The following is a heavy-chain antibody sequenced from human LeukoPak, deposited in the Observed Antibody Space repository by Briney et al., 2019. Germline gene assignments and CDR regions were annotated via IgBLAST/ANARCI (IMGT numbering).Heavy chain of an antibody. J-gene: IGHJ4*02. CDR2: IYYSGST. CDR1: GGSITTYY. CDR3: ARLPTVTFFDY. D-gene: IGHD4-17*01. Sequence: PSETLSLTCTVSGGSITTYYWNWIRQPPGKGLEWIGSIYYSGSTYYNPSLKSRVTISVDTSKNQFSLKLSSVTAADTAVYYCARLPTVTFFDYWGQGTLVTVSS. V-gene: IGHV4-59*05.